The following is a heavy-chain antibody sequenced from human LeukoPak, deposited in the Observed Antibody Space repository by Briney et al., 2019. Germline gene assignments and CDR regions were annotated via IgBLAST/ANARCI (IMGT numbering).Heavy chain of an antibody. D-gene: IGHD1-26*01. CDR3: ATPIVGGLYFDY. CDR2: FDPEDGET. CDR1: RYTLTELS. V-gene: IGHV1-24*01. J-gene: IGHJ4*02. Sequence: ASVTVSCKVSRYTLTELSMHWVRQAPGKGLAWMGGFDPEDGETIFAQKFQGRVTMTEDTSTDTAYMELSSLRSEDTAVYYCATPIVGGLYFDYWGQGTLVTVSS.